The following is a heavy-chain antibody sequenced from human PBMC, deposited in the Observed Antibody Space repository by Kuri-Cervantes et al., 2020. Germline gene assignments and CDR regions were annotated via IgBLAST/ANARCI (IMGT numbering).Heavy chain of an antibody. D-gene: IGHD3-3*01. Sequence: SETLSLTCTVSGGSISSYDWSWIRQPPGKGLEWIGYICYSGSTNDNPSLKSRVTISVDTSKNQFSLKLSSVTAADTAVYYCARRDTYYDFWSGYYYSTIRGWFDPWGQGTLVTVSS. CDR2: ICYSGST. J-gene: IGHJ5*02. CDR1: GGSISSYD. CDR3: ARRDTYYDFWSGYYYSTIRGWFDP. V-gene: IGHV4-59*08.